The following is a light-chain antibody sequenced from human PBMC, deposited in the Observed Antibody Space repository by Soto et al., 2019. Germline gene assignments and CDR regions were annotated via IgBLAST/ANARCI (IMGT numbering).Light chain of an antibody. CDR2: EVS. CDR1: SSDFGGYNY. CDR3: SSYTSSSTPYV. V-gene: IGLV2-14*01. Sequence: QSVLTQPASVSGSPGQSITISCTGTSSDFGGYNYVSWYQQHPGKAPKLMIYEVSNRPSGGSNRFSGSKSGNTASLTISGLQAEDEADYYCSSYTSSSTPYVFGTGTKVTVL. J-gene: IGLJ1*01.